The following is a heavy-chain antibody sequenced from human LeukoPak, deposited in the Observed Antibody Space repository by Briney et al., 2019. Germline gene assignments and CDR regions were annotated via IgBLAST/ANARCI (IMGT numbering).Heavy chain of an antibody. J-gene: IGHJ4*02. D-gene: IGHD7-27*01. CDR1: GFTFSSYA. Sequence: GRSLRLSCAASGFTFSSYAMHWVRQAPGKGLEWVAVISYDGSNKYYADSVKGRFTISRDNSKNTLYLQMNSLRAEDTAVYYCARGNWESDFDYWGQGTLVTVSS. V-gene: IGHV3-30-3*01. CDR2: ISYDGSNK. CDR3: ARGNWESDFDY.